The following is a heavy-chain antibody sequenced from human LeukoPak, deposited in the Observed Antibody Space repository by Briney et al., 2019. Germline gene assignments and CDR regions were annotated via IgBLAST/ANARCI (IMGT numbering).Heavy chain of an antibody. CDR1: GGSFSGYY. Sequence: PSETLSLTCAVYGGSFSGYYWSWIRQPPGKGLEWIGEINHSGSTNYNPSLKSRVTISVDTSKNQFSLKLSSVTAADAAVYYCARNQHWFDPWGQGTLVTVSS. J-gene: IGHJ5*02. CDR2: INHSGST. V-gene: IGHV4-34*01. CDR3: ARNQHWFDP.